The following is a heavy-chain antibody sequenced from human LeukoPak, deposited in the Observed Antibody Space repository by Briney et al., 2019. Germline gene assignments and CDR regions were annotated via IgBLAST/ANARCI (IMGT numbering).Heavy chain of an antibody. CDR3: AHLYCSGGCRYSAFGY. Sequence: SGPTLVNPTQTLTLTCTFSGFSLSTSGVGVGWIRRPPGKALEWLALIYWDDDKRYSPSLKNRVTITKDTSKNQVVLTMTNMDPVDTATYYCAHLYCSGGCRYSAFGYWGQGTLVTVSS. J-gene: IGHJ4*02. CDR1: GFSLSTSGVG. V-gene: IGHV2-5*02. CDR2: IYWDDDK. D-gene: IGHD2-15*01.